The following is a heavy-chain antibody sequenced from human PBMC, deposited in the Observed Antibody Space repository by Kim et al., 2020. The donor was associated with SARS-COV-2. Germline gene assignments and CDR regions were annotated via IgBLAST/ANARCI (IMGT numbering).Heavy chain of an antibody. Sequence: YADPVKGRVTLSRDNSKTTLYLQMNSLRAEDTAVYYCARDKYSSSSGGDYWGQGTLVTVSS. D-gene: IGHD6-6*01. V-gene: IGHV3-33*01. J-gene: IGHJ4*02. CDR3: ARDKYSSSSGGDY.